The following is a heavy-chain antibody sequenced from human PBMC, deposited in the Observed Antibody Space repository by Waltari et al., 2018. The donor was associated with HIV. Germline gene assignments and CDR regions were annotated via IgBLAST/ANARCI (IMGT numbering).Heavy chain of an antibody. CDR2: INPETGGT. Sequence: QVQLVQSGAEVKKPGASVRVSCETSGHTFTDYYIHWVRQAPGQGLEWLGWINPETGGTKYPQAFQGRVTLTRDTSISTAYMELTSLKSDDTAVYFCANALGLRAPLDYWGQGTLVTVSS. J-gene: IGHJ4*02. CDR1: GHTFTDYY. CDR3: ANALGLRAPLDY. V-gene: IGHV1-2*02. D-gene: IGHD2-2*01.